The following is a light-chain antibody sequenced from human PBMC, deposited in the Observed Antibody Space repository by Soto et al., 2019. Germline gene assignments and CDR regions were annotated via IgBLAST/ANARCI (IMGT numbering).Light chain of an antibody. CDR1: QSLLHRNRYNY. V-gene: IGKV2-28*01. Sequence: DIVMTQSPLSLSVTLGEPASISCRSSQSLLHRNRYNYFDWYLQKPGQPPQLLIYSGSNRASGVPDRFSGSGSGTDFTLKISRVEAEDVGVYYCMQALQTPPYTFGQGTKLEIK. CDR3: MQALQTPPYT. CDR2: SGS. J-gene: IGKJ2*01.